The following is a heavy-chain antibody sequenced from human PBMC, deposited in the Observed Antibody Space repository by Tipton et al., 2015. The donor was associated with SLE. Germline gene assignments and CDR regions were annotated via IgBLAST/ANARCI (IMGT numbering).Heavy chain of an antibody. Sequence: TLSLTCAVYGGSFSVYYWSWLRHPPGKGLEWIGEINHIGSTNYKPSLKSRVTISVDTSKNQFSLKLSSVTAADTAVYYCASSYGSGSYYKARDGMDVWGQGTTVTVSS. V-gene: IGHV4-34*01. CDR1: GGSFSVYY. D-gene: IGHD3-10*01. CDR2: INHIGST. J-gene: IGHJ6*02. CDR3: ASSYGSGSYYKARDGMDV.